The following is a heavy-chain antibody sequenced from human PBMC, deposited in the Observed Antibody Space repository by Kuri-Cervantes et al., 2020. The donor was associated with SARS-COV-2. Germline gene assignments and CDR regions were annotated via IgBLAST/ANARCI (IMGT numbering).Heavy chain of an antibody. CDR2: IYYSGST. CDR1: GFTFSSYA. D-gene: IGHD3-22*01. Sequence: GSLRLSCAASGFTFSSYAMSWVRQAPGKGLEWIGSIYYSGSTYYNPSLKSRVTISVDTSKNQFSLKLSSVTAADTAVYYCARSRAMIVAQADAFDIWGQGTMVTVSS. CDR3: ARSRAMIVAQADAFDI. J-gene: IGHJ3*02. V-gene: IGHV4-39*01.